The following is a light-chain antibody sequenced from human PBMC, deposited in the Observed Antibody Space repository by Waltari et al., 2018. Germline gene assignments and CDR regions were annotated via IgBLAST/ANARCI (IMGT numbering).Light chain of an antibody. J-gene: IGKJ1*01. CDR3: QQYNNWPLSWT. Sequence: EIVMTQSPATLSVSPGERATLSCRASQSVSSNLAWYQQKPGQAPRLLIHGASTRATGIPARFSGSGSGTEFTLTISSLQSEDFAVYYCQQYNNWPLSWTFGQGTKVEIK. V-gene: IGKV3-15*01. CDR1: QSVSSN. CDR2: GAS.